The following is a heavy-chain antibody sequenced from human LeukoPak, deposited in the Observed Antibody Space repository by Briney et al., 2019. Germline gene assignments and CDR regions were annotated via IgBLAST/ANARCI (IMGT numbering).Heavy chain of an antibody. CDR1: GFTVSSNY. J-gene: IGHJ3*02. CDR3: ARHYYGSGSYYKNYDAFDI. CDR2: IYSGGNT. V-gene: IGHV3-53*01. Sequence: GGSLRLSCAASGFTVSSNYMSWVRQAPGKGLEWVSVIYSGGNTYYADSVKGRFALSRDNSKNTLYLQMNSLRAEDTAVYYCARHYYGSGSYYKNYDAFDIWGQGTMVTVSS. D-gene: IGHD3-10*01.